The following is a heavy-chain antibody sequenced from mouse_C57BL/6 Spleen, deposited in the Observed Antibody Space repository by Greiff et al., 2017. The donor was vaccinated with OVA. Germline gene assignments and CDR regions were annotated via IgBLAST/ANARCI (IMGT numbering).Heavy chain of an antibody. CDR3: ARGEDGGIYAMDY. V-gene: IGHV1-42*01. D-gene: IGHD2-3*01. J-gene: IGHJ4*01. Sequence: EVQLQQSGPELVKPGASVKISCKASGYSFTGYYMNWVKQSPEKSLEWIGEINPSTGGTTYNQKFKAKATLTVDKSSSTAYMQLKSLTSEDSAVYYCARGEDGGIYAMDYWGQGTSVTVSS. CDR1: GYSFTGYY. CDR2: INPSTGGT.